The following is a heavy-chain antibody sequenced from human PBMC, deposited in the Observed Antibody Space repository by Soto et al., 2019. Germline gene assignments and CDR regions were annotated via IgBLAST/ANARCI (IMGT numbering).Heavy chain of an antibody. CDR3: VRGVYDPAEARNDAFEL. CDR2: LWYDGYNK. J-gene: IGHJ3*01. D-gene: IGHD1-1*01. V-gene: IGHV3-33*01. Sequence: QMQVVESGGGVVQPGRSLRLSCAASGFTLSRSGMHWVRQAPGKGLEWVAVLWYDGYNKYYGDSVKGRFTISRDNSNNTLYLQMNSLGAEDTAVYYCVRGVYDPAEARNDAFELWGQGTMVTVSS. CDR1: GFTLSRSG.